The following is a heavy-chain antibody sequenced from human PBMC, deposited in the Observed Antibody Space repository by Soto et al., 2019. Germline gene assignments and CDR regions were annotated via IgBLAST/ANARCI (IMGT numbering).Heavy chain of an antibody. CDR3: ATHEGYNYGAASGGFDI. CDR1: GASISSSDCY. D-gene: IGHD5-18*01. V-gene: IGHV4-39*01. CDR2: IYYRGRT. J-gene: IGHJ3*02. Sequence: SETLSLTCTVSGASISSSDCYWAWLRPPPWKRLEWFARIYYRGRTYYNPSLKSRGTISADTSKNHFSLELSSVTAADASVYYCATHEGYNYGAASGGFDIWGLGXMVTV.